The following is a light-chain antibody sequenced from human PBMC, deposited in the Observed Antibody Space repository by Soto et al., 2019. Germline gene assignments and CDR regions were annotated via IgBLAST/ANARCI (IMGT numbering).Light chain of an antibody. CDR2: DAS. J-gene: IGKJ5*01. CDR3: QQYESLPLT. CDR1: QTISSW. Sequence: DIKMTQSPSTLSGSVGDRVTITCRASQTISSWLAWYQQKPGKAPKLLIYDASDLETGVPSRFSGSGSGTGFTFTISSLQPEDFATYYCQQYESLPLTFGQGTRLEIK. V-gene: IGKV1-33*01.